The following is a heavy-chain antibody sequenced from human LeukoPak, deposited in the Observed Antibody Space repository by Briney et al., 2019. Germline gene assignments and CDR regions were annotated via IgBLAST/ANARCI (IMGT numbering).Heavy chain of an antibody. J-gene: IGHJ5*02. CDR2: ISGSGGST. D-gene: IGHD6-6*01. V-gene: IGHV3-23*01. Sequence: PGGSLRLSCAASGFTFSSYAMSWVRQAPGKGLEWVSAISGSGGSTYYADSVKGRFTISRDNSKNTLYLQMNSLRAEDTAVYYCAKDGGNPFYSSSSDWFDPWGQGTLVTVSS. CDR1: GFTFSSYA. CDR3: AKDGGNPFYSSSSDWFDP.